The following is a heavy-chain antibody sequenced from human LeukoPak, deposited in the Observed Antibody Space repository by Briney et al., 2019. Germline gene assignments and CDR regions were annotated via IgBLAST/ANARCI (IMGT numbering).Heavy chain of an antibody. CDR2: INHSGST. Sequence: PSVTLSLTCAVYGGSFSGYYWSWIRQPPGKGLEWIGEINHSGSTNYNPSLKSRVTISVDTSKNQFSLKLSSVTAADTAVYYCARGGNDNWFDPWGQGTLATVSS. CDR1: GGSFSGYY. V-gene: IGHV4-34*01. CDR3: ARGGNDNWFDP. J-gene: IGHJ5*02.